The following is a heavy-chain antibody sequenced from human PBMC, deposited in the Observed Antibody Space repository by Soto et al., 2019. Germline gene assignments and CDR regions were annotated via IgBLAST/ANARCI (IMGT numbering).Heavy chain of an antibody. V-gene: IGHV3-23*01. D-gene: IGHD5-18*01. J-gene: IGHJ4*02. Sequence: GGSLRLSCAASGFTFSSYAMSWVRQAPGKGLEWVSAISGSGGSTYYADSVKGRFTISRDNSKNTLYLQMNSLRAEDTAVYYCAKGHEGYNYGYYFDYWGQGTLVTVSS. CDR2: ISGSGGST. CDR1: GFTFSSYA. CDR3: AKGHEGYNYGYYFDY.